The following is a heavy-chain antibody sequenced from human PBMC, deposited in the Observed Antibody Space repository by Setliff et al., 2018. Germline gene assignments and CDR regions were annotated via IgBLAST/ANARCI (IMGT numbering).Heavy chain of an antibody. CDR3: ARRNYYGSGSYSFGGKFDY. J-gene: IGHJ4*02. Sequence: SETLSLTCTVSGDSISSGDYFWSWIRQPPGKGLEWIAYIYHSGSAYYNPSLKSRVTMSVDTSKNQFSLKLSSVTAADTAVYYCARRNYYGSGSYSFGGKFDYWGQGTLVTVSS. V-gene: IGHV4-30-4*08. D-gene: IGHD3-10*01. CDR2: IYHSGSA. CDR1: GDSISSGDYF.